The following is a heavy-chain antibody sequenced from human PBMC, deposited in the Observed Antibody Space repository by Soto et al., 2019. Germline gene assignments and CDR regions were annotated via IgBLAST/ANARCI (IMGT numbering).Heavy chain of an antibody. V-gene: IGHV3-23*01. CDR3: AKCAGSGWYPDY. Sequence: EVQLLESAGGLVPPGGSLRLSCAASGFTFSSYAMRWVRQAPGKGLEWVSAIRGSGGNTYYADSVKGRFTISRDNSKNTLVLQMNSLRAEDTAVYYCAKCAGSGWYPDYWGQGTLVTVSS. J-gene: IGHJ4*02. CDR2: IRGSGGNT. D-gene: IGHD6-19*01. CDR1: GFTFSSYA.